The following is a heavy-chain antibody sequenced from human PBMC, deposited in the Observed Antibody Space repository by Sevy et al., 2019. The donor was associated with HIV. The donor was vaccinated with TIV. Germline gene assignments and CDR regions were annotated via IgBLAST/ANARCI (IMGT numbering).Heavy chain of an antibody. D-gene: IGHD3-16*02. Sequence: GGSLRLSCAASGFTFNTYAMHWVRQAPGKGLDWLTFITYEGGNKYYADSVKGRFTISRDNSKSKVYLQMNSLRAEDTAVYYCATDPEGGSDVIGPPDYWGQGTLVTVSS. J-gene: IGHJ4*02. CDR1: GFTFNTYA. CDR2: ITYEGGNK. V-gene: IGHV3-30*01. CDR3: ATDPEGGSDVIGPPDY.